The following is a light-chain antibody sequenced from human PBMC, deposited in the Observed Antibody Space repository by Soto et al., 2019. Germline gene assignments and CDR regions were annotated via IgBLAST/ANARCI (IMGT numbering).Light chain of an antibody. CDR1: SSDVGGYNY. CDR3: SSYAGSNNLGV. Sequence: QSALTQPPSASGSPGQSVTISCTGTSSDVGGYNYVSWYQQHPGKAPKLMIYEVSKRPSGVPDRFSGSKSGNTASLTVSGLQAEDEAVYYCSSYAGSNNLGVFGTGTKVTVL. J-gene: IGLJ1*01. V-gene: IGLV2-8*01. CDR2: EVS.